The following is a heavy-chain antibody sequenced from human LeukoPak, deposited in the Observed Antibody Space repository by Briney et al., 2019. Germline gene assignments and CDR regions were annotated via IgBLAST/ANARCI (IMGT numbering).Heavy chain of an antibody. CDR1: GYTFTSYY. J-gene: IGHJ4*02. D-gene: IGHD6-13*01. CDR2: INPSGGST. Sequence: GASVKVSCKASGYTFTSYYMHWVRQAPGQGLEWMGIINPSGGSTSYAQKFQGRVTLTRDTSTSTVYMELSSLRSEDTAVYYCARGADPLIAAAGTDYWGQGTLVTVSS. CDR3: ARGADPLIAAAGTDY. V-gene: IGHV1-46*01.